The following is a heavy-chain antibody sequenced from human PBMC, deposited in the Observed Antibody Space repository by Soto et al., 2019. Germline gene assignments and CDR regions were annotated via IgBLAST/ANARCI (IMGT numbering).Heavy chain of an antibody. V-gene: IGHV3-30*18. D-gene: IGHD1-26*01. CDR2: ISYDGSNK. CDR1: GFTFSSYG. J-gene: IGHJ4*02. CDR3: AKDLVRANSPADY. Sequence: GGSLRLSCAASGFTFSSYGMHWVRQAPGKGLEWVAVISYDGSNKYYADSVKGRFTISRDNSKNTLYLQMNSLRAEDTAVYYCAKDLVRANSPADYWGQGTPVTVSS.